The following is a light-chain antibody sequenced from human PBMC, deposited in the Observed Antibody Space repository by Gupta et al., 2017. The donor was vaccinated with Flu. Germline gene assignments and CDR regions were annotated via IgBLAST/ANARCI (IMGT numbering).Light chain of an antibody. V-gene: IGKV3-11*01. CDR1: QSIANY. Sequence: EIVLTQSPGTLSLSPGDRATLSCRASQSIANYLAWYQQKPGQAPRLLIYDASNRATGIPARFSGSGSGTDYTLTISSLEPEDFAVYYCQQRSDWITFGQGTRLEIK. CDR3: QQRSDWIT. J-gene: IGKJ5*01. CDR2: DAS.